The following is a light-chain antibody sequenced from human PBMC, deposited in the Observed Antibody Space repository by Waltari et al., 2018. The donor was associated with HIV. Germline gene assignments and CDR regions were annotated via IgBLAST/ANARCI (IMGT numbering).Light chain of an antibody. V-gene: IGLV1-44*01. CDR2: RNN. CDR3: AAWDDSLNGPV. Sequence: QSVLTQPPSASGTPGPRVTISCSGSSSNIGSSTVNWYQQLPGTAPKLLIYRNNQRPSGVPGRFSGSKSGTSASLAISGLQSEDEADYYCAAWDDSLNGPVVGGGTKLTVL. J-gene: IGLJ2*01. CDR1: SSNIGSST.